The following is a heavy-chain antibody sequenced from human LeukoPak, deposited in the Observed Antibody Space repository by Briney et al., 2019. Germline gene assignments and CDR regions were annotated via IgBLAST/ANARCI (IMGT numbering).Heavy chain of an antibody. CDR3: ARGSEYAGYYFDY. CDR2: ISSSGSTI. Sequence: PPGGSLRLSCAASGFTFSSYEMNWVRQAPGKGLEWVSYISSSGSTIYYADSVKGRFTISRDNAKNSLYLQMNSLRAEDTAVYYCARGSEYAGYYFDYWGQGTLVTVSS. J-gene: IGHJ4*02. V-gene: IGHV3-48*03. CDR1: GFTFSSYE. D-gene: IGHD2-8*01.